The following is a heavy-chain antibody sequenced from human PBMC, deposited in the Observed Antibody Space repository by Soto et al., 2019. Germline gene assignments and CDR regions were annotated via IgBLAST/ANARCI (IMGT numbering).Heavy chain of an antibody. CDR2: IIPIFGTA. CDR1: GGTFSSYA. J-gene: IGHJ3*02. V-gene: IGHV1-69*06. Sequence: SVKVSCKASGGTFSSYAISWVRQAPGQGLEWMGGIIPIFGTANYAQKFQGRVTITADKSTSTAYMELSSLRSEDTAVCYCAREWISSGGDAFDIWGQGTMVTVSS. CDR3: AREWISSGGDAFDI. D-gene: IGHD3-22*01.